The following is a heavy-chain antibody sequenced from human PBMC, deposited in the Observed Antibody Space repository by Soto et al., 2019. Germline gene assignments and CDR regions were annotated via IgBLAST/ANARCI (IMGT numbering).Heavy chain of an antibody. D-gene: IGHD3-16*01. CDR1: GVTMSSGGYS. CDR2: TSHFETT. Sequence: SETLSLTCSVSGVTMSSGGYSWIWIRQSPGKGLEWLGYTSHFETTYSNPSFMSRVSLSIDRTRNQFSLSLSSMTAADRAVYYCARGGGYDPFDFWGQGILVTVSS. CDR3: ARGGGYDPFDF. V-gene: IGHV4-30-2*06. J-gene: IGHJ4*02.